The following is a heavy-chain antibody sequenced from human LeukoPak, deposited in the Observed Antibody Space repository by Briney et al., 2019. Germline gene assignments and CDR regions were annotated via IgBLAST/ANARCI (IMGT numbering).Heavy chain of an antibody. J-gene: IGHJ3*02. D-gene: IGHD2-2*01. CDR1: GFTFSTYS. Sequence: PGGSLSLSCAASGFTFSTYSMNWVRQAPGKGLEWVSYISSSSSTIYYADSVKGRFTISRDNAKNSLHLQMNSLRAEDTAVYYCAREGLVVPATIDAFDIWGQGTMVTVSS. V-gene: IGHV3-48*01. CDR3: AREGLVVPATIDAFDI. CDR2: ISSSSSTI.